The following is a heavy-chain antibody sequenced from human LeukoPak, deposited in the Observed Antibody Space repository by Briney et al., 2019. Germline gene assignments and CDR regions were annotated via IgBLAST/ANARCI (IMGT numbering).Heavy chain of an antibody. CDR2: FDPEDGET. V-gene: IGHV1-24*01. CDR1: GYTLTELS. CDR3: ATTSTYYYYMDV. Sequence: ASVKVSCKVSGYTLTELSMHWVRQAPGKGLEWMGGFDPEDGETIYAQKFQGRVTMTEDTSTDTAYMELSNLRSEDTAVYYCATTSTYYYYMDVWGKGTTVTVSS. J-gene: IGHJ6*03.